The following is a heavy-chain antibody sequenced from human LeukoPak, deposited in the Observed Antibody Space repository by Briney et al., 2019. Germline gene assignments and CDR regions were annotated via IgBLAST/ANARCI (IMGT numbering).Heavy chain of an antibody. J-gene: IGHJ4*02. CDR3: ARASYSGSYYFVY. D-gene: IGHD1-26*01. V-gene: IGHV3-21*04. CDR2: ISSSSSYI. Sequence: GGSLRLSCAASGFTFSSYSMNWVRQAPGKGLEWVSSISSSSSYIYYADSVKGRFTISRDNAKNSLYLQMNSLRAEDTAVYYCARASYSGSYYFVYWGQGTLVTVSS. CDR1: GFTFSSYS.